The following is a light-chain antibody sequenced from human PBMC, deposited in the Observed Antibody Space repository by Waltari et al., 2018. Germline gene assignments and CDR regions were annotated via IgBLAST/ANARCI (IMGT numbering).Light chain of an antibody. CDR1: SLRTYY. Sequence: SSELTQDPAVSVALGQTVRITCQGASLRTYYVSWFHQKPGQAPALVIYGKNNRPSGFPDRFSASSSGSTASLTIIGAQAEDESDYYCHSRDSSGNVLIGGGTKLTVV. CDR3: HSRDSSGNVL. V-gene: IGLV3-19*01. J-gene: IGLJ2*01. CDR2: GKN.